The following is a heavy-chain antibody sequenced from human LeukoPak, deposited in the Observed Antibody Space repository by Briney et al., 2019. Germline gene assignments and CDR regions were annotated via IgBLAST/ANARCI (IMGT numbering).Heavy chain of an antibody. CDR3: ASSGRGFTVTRKYYYYYMDV. V-gene: IGHV1-69*06. CDR1: GGTFSSYA. J-gene: IGHJ6*03. Sequence: SVKVSCKASGGTFSSYAISWVRQAPGQGLEWMGGIIPIFGTANYAQKFQGRVTITADKSTSTAYMELNSLRSEDTAVYYCASSGRGFTVTRKYYYYYMDVWGKGTTVTVSS. D-gene: IGHD4-17*01. CDR2: IIPIFGTA.